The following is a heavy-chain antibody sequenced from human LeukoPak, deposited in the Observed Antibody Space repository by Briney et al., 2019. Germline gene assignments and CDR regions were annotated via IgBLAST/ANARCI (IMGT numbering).Heavy chain of an antibody. D-gene: IGHD6-13*01. J-gene: IGHJ4*02. CDR1: GFTFSSYS. CDR2: ISSSSSYM. CDR3: ALSRIAACFDY. Sequence: GGSLRLSCAASGFTFSSYSMNWVRQAPGKGLEWVSSISSSSSYMYYANSVKGRFTISRDNAKNSLYLQMNSLRAEDTAVYYCALSRIAACFDYWGQGTLVTVSS. V-gene: IGHV3-21*01.